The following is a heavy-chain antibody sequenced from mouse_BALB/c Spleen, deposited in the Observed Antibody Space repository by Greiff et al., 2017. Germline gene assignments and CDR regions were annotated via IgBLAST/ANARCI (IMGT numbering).Heavy chain of an antibody. CDR3: ARDPYYYGSSPYYAMDY. D-gene: IGHD1-1*01. Sequence: QVQLQQSGPGLVAPSQSLSITCTVSGFSLTGYGVNWVRQPPGKGLEWLGMIWGDGSTDYNSALKSRLSISKDNSKSQVFLKMNSLQTDDTARYYCARDPYYYGSSPYYAMDYWGQGTSVTVSS. J-gene: IGHJ4*01. V-gene: IGHV2-6-7*01. CDR2: IWGDGST. CDR1: GFSLTGYG.